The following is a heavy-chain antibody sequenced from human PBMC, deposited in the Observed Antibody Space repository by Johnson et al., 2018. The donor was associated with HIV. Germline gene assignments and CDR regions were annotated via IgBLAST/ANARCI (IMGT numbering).Heavy chain of an antibody. Sequence: VQLVESGGDLIQPGGSLRLSCAASGFTVSSNYMTWVRQAPGKGLEWVSVIYTGGNTYYANSVKDRFTISRDISKNTLYLEMNIMRAEDTAVYYCAREVDGFDIWGQGTMVTV. CDR1: GFTVSSNY. CDR2: IYTGGNT. V-gene: IGHV3-53*01. CDR3: AREVDGFDI. J-gene: IGHJ3*02.